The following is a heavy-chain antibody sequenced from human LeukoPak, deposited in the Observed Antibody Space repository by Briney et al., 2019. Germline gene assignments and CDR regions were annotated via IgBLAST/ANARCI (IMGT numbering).Heavy chain of an antibody. CDR1: GGSISSYY. V-gene: IGHV4-4*07. Sequence: KASETLSLTCTVSGGSISSYYWSWIRQPAGKGLEWIGRIYTSGSTNYNPSLKSRVTMSVDTSKNQFSLKLSSVTAADTAVYYCARGMEYCGGDCYDAFDIWGQGTMVTVSS. D-gene: IGHD2-21*02. CDR2: IYTSGST. J-gene: IGHJ3*02. CDR3: ARGMEYCGGDCYDAFDI.